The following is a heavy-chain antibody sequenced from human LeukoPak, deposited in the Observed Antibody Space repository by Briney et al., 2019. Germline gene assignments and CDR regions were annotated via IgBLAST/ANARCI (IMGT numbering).Heavy chain of an antibody. J-gene: IGHJ4*02. V-gene: IGHV3-11*05. Sequence: GGSLRLSCAASGFTFCHYYMTWIRQAPGKGLEWVSYISITSGFTKYADSVKGRFTISKDNAKNSLYLQMNSLRAEDTAVYYCAKDRRGYSSSLGLFDYWGQRTLVTVSS. CDR1: GFTFCHYY. D-gene: IGHD6-6*01. CDR3: AKDRRGYSSSLGLFDY. CDR2: ISITSGFT.